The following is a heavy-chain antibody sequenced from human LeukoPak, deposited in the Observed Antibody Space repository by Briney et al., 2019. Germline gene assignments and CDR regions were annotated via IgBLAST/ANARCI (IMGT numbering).Heavy chain of an antibody. Sequence: GGSLRLSCAASGFTFSDYYMSWIRQAPGKGLEWVSYISSSGSTIYYADSVKGRFTISRDNSKNTLYLQMNSLRAEDTAVYYCAKALTVYDSSGYYYTYFDYWGQGTLVTVSS. CDR1: GFTFSDYY. D-gene: IGHD3-22*01. J-gene: IGHJ4*02. V-gene: IGHV3-11*01. CDR3: AKALTVYDSSGYYYTYFDY. CDR2: ISSSGSTI.